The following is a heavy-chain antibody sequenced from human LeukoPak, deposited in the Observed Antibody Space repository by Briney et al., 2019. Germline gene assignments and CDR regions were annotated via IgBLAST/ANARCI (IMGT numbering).Heavy chain of an antibody. Sequence: GGSLRLSCAASGFTFSGYWMHWVRQAPGKGLVWVSRINSDGYSITYADSVKGRFTISRDNAKNTLYMQMNSLIAEDTAVYFCARAGYSSEFDSWGQGTLVTVSS. J-gene: IGHJ5*01. CDR2: INSDGYSI. V-gene: IGHV3-74*03. D-gene: IGHD6-19*01. CDR1: GFTFSGYW. CDR3: ARAGYSSEFDS.